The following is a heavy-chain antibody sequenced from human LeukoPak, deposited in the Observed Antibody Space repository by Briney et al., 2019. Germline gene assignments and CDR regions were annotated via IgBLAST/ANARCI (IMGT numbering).Heavy chain of an antibody. J-gene: IGHJ4*02. D-gene: IGHD3-16*02. V-gene: IGHV1-24*01. CDR3: ATGLITFGGVIVH. CDR1: GYTHTELS. Sequence: ASVKVSCKVSGYTHTELSMHWVRQAPGKGLEWMGGFDPEDGETIYAQKFQGRVTMTEDTSTDTAYMELSSLRSEDTAVCYCATGLITFGGVIVHWGQGTLVTVSS. CDR2: FDPEDGET.